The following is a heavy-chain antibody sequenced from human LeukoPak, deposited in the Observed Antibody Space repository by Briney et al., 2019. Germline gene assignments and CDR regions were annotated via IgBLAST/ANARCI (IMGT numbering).Heavy chain of an antibody. CDR1: GYTFTSYG. CDR3: ARAELRHNWFDP. D-gene: IGHD1-26*01. Sequence: ASVKVSCKASGYTFTSYGISWVRQAPGQGLEWMGWISAYNGNTNYAQKLQGRVTMTTDTSTSTAYMEPRSLRSDDTAVYYCARAELRHNWFDPWGQGTLVTVSS. CDR2: ISAYNGNT. J-gene: IGHJ5*02. V-gene: IGHV1-18*01.